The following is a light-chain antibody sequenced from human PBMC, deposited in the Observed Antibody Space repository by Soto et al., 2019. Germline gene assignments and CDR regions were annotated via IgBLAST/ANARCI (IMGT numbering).Light chain of an antibody. CDR1: SSNIGDNF. V-gene: IGLV1-51*01. CDR3: GTWDSSLSAGV. Sequence: QAVLTQPPSVSAAPGQKVTIYCSGSSSNIGDNFVSWYQQLPGTAPKLLIYDNSNRPSGIPDRFSGSKSGTSATLGITGLQTGDEADYYCGTWDSSLSAGVFGGGTKLTVL. J-gene: IGLJ2*01. CDR2: DNS.